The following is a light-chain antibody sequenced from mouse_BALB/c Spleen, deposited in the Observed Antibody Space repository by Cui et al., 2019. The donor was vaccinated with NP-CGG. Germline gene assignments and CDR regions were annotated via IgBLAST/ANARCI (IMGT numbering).Light chain of an antibody. Sequence: QAVVTQESELTTSPGETVTLTCSSSTGAVTTNNYANWVQEKPDHLFTGLIGGTNNRVPGVPARFSGSLIGDKAALTITGAQTEDEAIYFCALWYSNHWVFGGGTKLTVL. J-gene: IGLJ1*01. CDR3: ALWYSNHWV. CDR1: TGAVTTNNY. CDR2: GTN. V-gene: IGLV1*01.